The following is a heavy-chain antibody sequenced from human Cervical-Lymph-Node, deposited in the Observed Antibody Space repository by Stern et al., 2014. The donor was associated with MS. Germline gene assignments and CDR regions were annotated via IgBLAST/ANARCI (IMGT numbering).Heavy chain of an antibody. D-gene: IGHD6-13*01. V-gene: IGHV1-69*01. CDR3: TRHQARIADS. CDR1: GGTFSTLD. CDR2: ITPLIGTT. Sequence: QVQLLEPGAEVRPPGSSMKVSCKASGGTFSTLDISWVRQTTGQGLESLGGITPLIGTTNYARNFQCRVTINADESATTFFMELTNLTSEDTTLYYCTRHQARIADSWGQGTLVTVSA. J-gene: IGHJ5*01.